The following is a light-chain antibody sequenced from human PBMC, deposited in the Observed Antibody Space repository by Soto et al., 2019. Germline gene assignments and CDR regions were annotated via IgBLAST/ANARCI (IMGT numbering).Light chain of an antibody. CDR1: SSDVGDSNY. CDR2: DVS. Sequence: QSALTQPASVSGSPGQSITISCTGTSSDVGDSNYVSWYQQHPGKAPKLMIYDVSNRPSGVSNRFSGSKSGNTASLTISGLQAEDEADYYCSSYTSGNTRVFGGGTKLTVL. V-gene: IGLV2-14*01. J-gene: IGLJ2*01. CDR3: SSYTSGNTRV.